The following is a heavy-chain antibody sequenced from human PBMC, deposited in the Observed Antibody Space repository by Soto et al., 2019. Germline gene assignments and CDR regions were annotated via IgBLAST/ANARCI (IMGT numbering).Heavy chain of an antibody. D-gene: IGHD3-22*01. V-gene: IGHV1-2*04. J-gene: IGHJ4*02. Sequence: ASVKVSCKASGYTFTGYYMHWVRQAPGQGLEWMGWINPNSGGTNYAQKFQGWVTMTRDTSISTAYMELSRLRSDDTAVYYCARDGSEPEYYDSSGNHYFDCWGQGTMVAVYS. CDR3: ARDGSEPEYYDSSGNHYFDC. CDR2: INPNSGGT. CDR1: GYTFTGYY.